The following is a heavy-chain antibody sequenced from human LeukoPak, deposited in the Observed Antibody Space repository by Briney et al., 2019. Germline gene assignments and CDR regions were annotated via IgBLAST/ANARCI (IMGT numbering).Heavy chain of an antibody. D-gene: IGHD6-19*01. V-gene: IGHV3-7*01. Sequence: GGSLRLSCAASGFTFSTYWMSWVRQAPGKGLEWVANIKEDGSEKYYVDSVKGRFTISRDNAKNSLYLQMNSLRAEDTAVYYCAGGWYDYYGMDVWGQGTTVTVSS. J-gene: IGHJ6*02. CDR1: GFTFSTYW. CDR2: IKEDGSEK. CDR3: AGGWYDYYGMDV.